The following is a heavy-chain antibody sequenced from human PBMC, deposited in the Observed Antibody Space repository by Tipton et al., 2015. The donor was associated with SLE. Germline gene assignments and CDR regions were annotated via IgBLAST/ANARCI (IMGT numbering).Heavy chain of an antibody. CDR3: AKRNDFWSGYYGSYYGMDV. J-gene: IGHJ6*02. CDR2: INHSGST. V-gene: IGHV4-34*01. Sequence: TLSLTCAVYGGSFSGYYWSWIRQPPGKGLEWIGEINHSGSTNYNPSLKSRVTISVDTSKNQFSLKLNSVTAADTAVYYCAKRNDFWSGYYGSYYGMDVWGQGTTVTVSS. CDR1: GGSFSGYY. D-gene: IGHD3-3*01.